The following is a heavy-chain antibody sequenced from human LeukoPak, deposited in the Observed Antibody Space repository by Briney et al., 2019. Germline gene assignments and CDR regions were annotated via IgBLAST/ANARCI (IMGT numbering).Heavy chain of an antibody. CDR3: ARRKGGSYYGYYFDY. CDR1: GDSVSSGSYY. Sequence: PSETLSLTCTVSGDSVSSGSYYWSWIRQPPGKGLERIGYIYFSGNTNYNPSLKSRVTISIDRFENQFSLRLSSVTAADTAVYYCARRKGGSYYGYYFDYWGQGTLVTVSS. D-gene: IGHD1-26*01. CDR2: IYFSGNT. J-gene: IGHJ4*02. V-gene: IGHV4-61*01.